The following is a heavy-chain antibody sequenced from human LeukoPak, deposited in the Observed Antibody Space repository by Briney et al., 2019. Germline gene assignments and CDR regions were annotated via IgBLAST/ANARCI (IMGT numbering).Heavy chain of an antibody. D-gene: IGHD4-17*01. CDR1: GGSISSSSYY. V-gene: IGHV4-39*01. CDR2: IYYSGST. J-gene: IGHJ6*02. Sequence: SETLSPTCTVSGGSISSSSYYWGWIRQPPGKGLEWIRSIYYSGSTYYNPSLKSRVTISVDTSKNQFSLKLSSVTAADTAVYYCARQGTVTTYYYYYYGMDVWGQGTTVTVSS. CDR3: ARQGTVTTYYYYYYGMDV.